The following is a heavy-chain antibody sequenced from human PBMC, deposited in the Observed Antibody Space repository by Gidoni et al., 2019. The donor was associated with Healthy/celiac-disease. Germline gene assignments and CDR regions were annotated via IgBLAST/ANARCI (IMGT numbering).Heavy chain of an antibody. CDR2: INSDGSST. D-gene: IGHD3-3*01. J-gene: IGHJ6*02. V-gene: IGHV3-74*01. CDR3: ASMDPRITIFGVVNGMDV. CDR1: GFTFSSYW. Sequence: EVQLVESGVGLVQPGGSLRLSCAASGFTFSSYWMHWVRQAPGKGLVWVSRINSDGSSTSYADYVKGRFTISRDNAKNTLYLQMNSLRAEDTAVYYCASMDPRITIFGVVNGMDVWGQGTTVTVSS.